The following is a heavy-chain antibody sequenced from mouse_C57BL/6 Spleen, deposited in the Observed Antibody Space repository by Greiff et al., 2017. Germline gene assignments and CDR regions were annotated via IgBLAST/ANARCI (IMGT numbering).Heavy chain of an antibody. CDR2: IDPETGGT. J-gene: IGHJ4*01. D-gene: IGHD2-1*01. CDR3: TRSPYGNYEAMDY. CDR1: GYTFTDYE. Sequence: QVQLKESGAELVRPGASVTLSCKASGYTFTDYEMHWVKQTPVHGLEWIGAIDPETGGTAYNQKFKGKAILTADKSSSTAYMELRSLTSEDSAVYYCTRSPYGNYEAMDYWGQGTSVTVSS. V-gene: IGHV1-15*01.